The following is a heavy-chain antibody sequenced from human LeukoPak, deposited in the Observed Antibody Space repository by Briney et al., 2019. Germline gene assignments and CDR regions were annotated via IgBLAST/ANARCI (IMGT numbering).Heavy chain of an antibody. CDR3: AGGQWLEQFDY. Sequence: GGSLRLSCAASGFTFSSYAMSWVRQAPGKGLEWVSAISGSGGSTYYADSVKGRSTISRDNSKNTLYLQMNSLRAEDTAVYYCAGGQWLEQFDYWGQGTLVTVSS. J-gene: IGHJ4*02. D-gene: IGHD6-19*01. CDR2: ISGSGGST. V-gene: IGHV3-23*01. CDR1: GFTFSSYA.